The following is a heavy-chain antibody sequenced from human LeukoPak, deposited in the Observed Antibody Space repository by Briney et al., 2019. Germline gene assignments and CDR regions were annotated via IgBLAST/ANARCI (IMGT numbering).Heavy chain of an antibody. CDR1: GFTFSSYS. D-gene: IGHD2-2*01. J-gene: IGHJ4*02. V-gene: IGHV3-21*01. CDR2: ISSSSSYI. CDR3: ARDCGSTSCLYYFDY. Sequence: GGSLRLSCAASGFTFSSYSMNWVRQAPGKGLEWVSSISSSSSYIYYADSVKGRFTISRDNAKNSLYLQMNSQRAEDTAVYYCARDCGSTSCLYYFDYWGQGTLVTVSS.